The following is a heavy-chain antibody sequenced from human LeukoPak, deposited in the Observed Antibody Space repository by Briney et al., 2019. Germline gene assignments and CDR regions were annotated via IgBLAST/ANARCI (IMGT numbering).Heavy chain of an antibody. J-gene: IGHJ3*02. Sequence: ASVKVSCKASGYTFTGYYMHWVRQAPGQGLEWMGWINPNSGCTNYAQKFQGRVTMTRDTSISTAYMELSRLRSDDTAVYYCARVVLSYYVHDAFDIWGQGTMVTVSS. CDR3: ARVVLSYYVHDAFDI. CDR2: INPNSGCT. D-gene: IGHD3-10*02. CDR1: GYTFTGYY. V-gene: IGHV1-2*02.